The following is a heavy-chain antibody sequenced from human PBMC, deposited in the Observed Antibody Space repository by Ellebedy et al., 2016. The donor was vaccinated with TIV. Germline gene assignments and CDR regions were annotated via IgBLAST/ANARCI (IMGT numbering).Heavy chain of an antibody. Sequence: ASVKVSXKASGYMFTRYSINWVRQAPGQGLEWMGRISGYNGNTHYAQRFQDRVTMTIDTSATTAYMELRSLRSDDTAVYFCARGNINNWFDPWGQGTLVTVSS. CDR1: GYMFTRYS. V-gene: IGHV1-18*04. J-gene: IGHJ5*02. D-gene: IGHD4-11*01. CDR3: ARGNINNWFDP. CDR2: ISGYNGNT.